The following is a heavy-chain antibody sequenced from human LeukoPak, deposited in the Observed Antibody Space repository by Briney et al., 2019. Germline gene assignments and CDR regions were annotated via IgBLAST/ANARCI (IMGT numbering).Heavy chain of an antibody. Sequence: GGSLRLSCAASGFTVSSNYMSWVRQAPGKGLEWVSVIYSGGSTYYADSVKGRFTISRHNSKNTLYLQMNSLRAEDTAVYYCARNRGITMDGGAQAFFFLFGFGGWGQRTTGTVSS. CDR1: GFTVSSNY. D-gene: IGHD3-10*01. V-gene: IGHV3-53*04. CDR3: ARNRGITMDGGAQAFFFLFGFGG. CDR2: IYSGGST. J-gene: IGHJ6*02.